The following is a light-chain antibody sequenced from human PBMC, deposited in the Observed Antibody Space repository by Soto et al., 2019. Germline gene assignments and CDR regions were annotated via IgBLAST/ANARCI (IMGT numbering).Light chain of an antibody. CDR2: GAS. V-gene: IGKV3-20*01. Sequence: EIVLTQSPGTLSLSPGERATLSCRASQSITSNFLAWYQQKPGQAPRLLIYGASTRAAGVPDRFSGSGSGPDFTLTITSLEPEDFAVYYCQHYGRSPLMYTFGQGTKLGVK. J-gene: IGKJ2*01. CDR3: QHYGRSPLMYT. CDR1: QSITSNF.